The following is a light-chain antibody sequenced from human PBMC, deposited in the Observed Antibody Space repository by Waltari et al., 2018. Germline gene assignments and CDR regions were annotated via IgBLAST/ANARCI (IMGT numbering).Light chain of an antibody. CDR3: SLSYSGAVV. CDR1: TVAVTSGHY. J-gene: IGLJ2*01. Sequence: QAVVTQEPSLTVSPGGTVTLTCGSNTVAVTSGHYPYWFQQKPGQAPRTLIYDTNNKQSWTPARFSGSLLGGKGALTLSGAQPEDEAEYYCSLSYSGAVVFGGGTKLTVL. V-gene: IGLV7-46*01. CDR2: DTN.